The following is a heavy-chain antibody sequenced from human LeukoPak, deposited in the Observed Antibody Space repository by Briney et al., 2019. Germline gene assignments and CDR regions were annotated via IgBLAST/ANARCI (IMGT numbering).Heavy chain of an antibody. CDR1: GYMFSEYY. Sequence: PGGSLRLSCAASGYMFSEYYMSWIRQTPEKGLEWLSYISHSGSTIYYADSVKGRFTISRDNSKNTLSLQMNSLRAEDTAVYYCAKGSEDIVVVPGAAYYYYYMDVWGKGTTVTVSS. J-gene: IGHJ6*03. CDR3: AKGSEDIVVVPGAAYYYYYMDV. V-gene: IGHV3-11*01. CDR2: ISHSGSTI. D-gene: IGHD2-2*01.